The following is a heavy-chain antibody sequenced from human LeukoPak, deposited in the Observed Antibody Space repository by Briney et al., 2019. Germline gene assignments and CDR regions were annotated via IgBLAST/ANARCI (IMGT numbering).Heavy chain of an antibody. CDR2: ISWNSGSI. D-gene: IGHD2-2*01. J-gene: IGHJ6*03. Sequence: GGSLRLSCAASGFTFDDYAMHWVRQAPGKGLEWVSGISWNSGSIGYADSVKGRFTISRDNAKNSLYLQMNSLRAEDTAVYYCASRYCSSTSCYGDYYYMDVWGKGTTVTVSS. CDR3: ASRYCSSTSCYGDYYYMDV. V-gene: IGHV3-9*01. CDR1: GFTFDDYA.